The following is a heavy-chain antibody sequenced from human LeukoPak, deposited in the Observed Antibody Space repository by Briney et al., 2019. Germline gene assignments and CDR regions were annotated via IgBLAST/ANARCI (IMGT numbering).Heavy chain of an antibody. Sequence: GGSLRLSCAASGFTFSSYGMHWVRQAPGKGLEWVAVISYDGSNKYYADSVKGRFTISRDNSKNTLYLQMNSLRAEDTAVYYCAKDYSGSYQVGAFDTWGQGTMVTVSS. V-gene: IGHV3-30*18. CDR1: GFTFSSYG. CDR3: AKDYSGSYQVGAFDT. CDR2: ISYDGSNK. D-gene: IGHD1-26*01. J-gene: IGHJ3*02.